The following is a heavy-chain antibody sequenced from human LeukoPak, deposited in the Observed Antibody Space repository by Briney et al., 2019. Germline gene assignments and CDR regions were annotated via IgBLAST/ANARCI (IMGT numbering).Heavy chain of an antibody. CDR3: AKDRIAVAGPPLDWFDP. Sequence: AGGSLRLSCAASGFTFSSYAMSWVRQAPGKGLEWVSAISGSGGSTYYADSVKGQFTISRDNSKNTLYLQMNSLRAEDTAVYYCAKDRIAVAGPPLDWFDPWGQGTLVTVSS. D-gene: IGHD6-19*01. J-gene: IGHJ5*02. V-gene: IGHV3-23*01. CDR1: GFTFSSYA. CDR2: ISGSGGST.